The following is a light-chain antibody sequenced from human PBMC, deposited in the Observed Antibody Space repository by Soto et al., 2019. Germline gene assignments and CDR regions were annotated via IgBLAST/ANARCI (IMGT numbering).Light chain of an antibody. V-gene: IGLV2-14*01. Sequence: QSALTQPASVSGSPGQSITISCTGTSSDVGGYKYVSWYQQHPGKAPKLMIYEVSNRPSGVSNRFSGSKSGNTASLTVSGLQAEDEADYYCSSFASGSTLYVFGTGTKLTVL. CDR1: SSDVGGYKY. J-gene: IGLJ1*01. CDR2: EVS. CDR3: SSFASGSTLYV.